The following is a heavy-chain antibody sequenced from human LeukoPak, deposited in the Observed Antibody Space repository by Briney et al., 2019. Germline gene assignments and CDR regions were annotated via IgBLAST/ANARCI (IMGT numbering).Heavy chain of an antibody. CDR3: ARDPLYYYDSSLPGYFDY. Sequence: SVKVSCKASGGTFSSYAISWVRQAPGQGLEWMGRIIPILGIANYAQKFQGRVTITADKSTSTAYMELSSLRSEDTAVYYCARDPLYYYDSSLPGYFDYWGQGTLVTVSS. CDR1: GGTFSSYA. D-gene: IGHD3-22*01. J-gene: IGHJ4*02. V-gene: IGHV1-69*04. CDR2: IIPILGIA.